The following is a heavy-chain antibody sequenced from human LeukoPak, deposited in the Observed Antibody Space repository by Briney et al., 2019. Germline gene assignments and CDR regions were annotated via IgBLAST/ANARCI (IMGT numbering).Heavy chain of an antibody. CDR3: ASSYSGYDLDAFDI. Sequence: GGSLRLSCAASGFTFSSYAMHWVRQAPGKGLEWVAVISYDGSYKYYADSVKGRFTISRDNSKNTLYLQMNSMRAEDTAVYYCASSYSGYDLDAFDIWGQGTMVTVSS. CDR2: ISYDGSYK. D-gene: IGHD5-12*01. CDR1: GFTFSSYA. J-gene: IGHJ3*02. V-gene: IGHV3-30-3*01.